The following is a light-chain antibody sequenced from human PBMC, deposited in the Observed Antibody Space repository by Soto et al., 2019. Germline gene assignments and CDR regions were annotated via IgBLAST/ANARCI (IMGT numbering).Light chain of an antibody. CDR3: SSYTSSSTYV. V-gene: IGLV2-14*01. Sequence: QSVLTQPASVFGSPGQSITISFTGTSSYVGGYNYVSWYQQHPGKAPKLMIYDVSDRPSGVSNRFSGSKSGNTASLTISGLQAEDEADYYCSSYTSSSTYVFGTGTKVTVL. CDR2: DVS. CDR1: SSYVGGYNY. J-gene: IGLJ1*01.